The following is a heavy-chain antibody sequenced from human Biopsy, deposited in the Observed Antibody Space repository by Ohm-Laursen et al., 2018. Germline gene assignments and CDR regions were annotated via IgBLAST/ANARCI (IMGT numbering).Heavy chain of an antibody. CDR3: ARATNSTGWPYYYFYGMGV. CDR1: GGSISSDY. V-gene: IGHV4-59*07. Sequence: SDTLSLTCPVSGGSISSDYWSWIRQPPGKGLEWIGFIYYSGSTTYNPSLKSRVTISVDTSKNQFSLRLNSVTAADTAVYYCARATNSTGWPYYYFYGMGVWGQGTTVTVSS. D-gene: IGHD2-2*01. J-gene: IGHJ6*02. CDR2: IYYSGST.